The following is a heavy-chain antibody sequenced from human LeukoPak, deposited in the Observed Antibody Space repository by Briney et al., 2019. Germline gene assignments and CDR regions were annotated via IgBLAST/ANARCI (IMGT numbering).Heavy chain of an antibody. Sequence: ASVKVSCKASGYTFTSYGISWVRQAPGQGLEWMGRINPNSGGTNYAQKFQGRVTMTRDTSISTAYMELSRLRSDDTPVYYCAKAVAMGCGGDCYSFDYWGQGTLVTVSS. D-gene: IGHD2-21*02. V-gene: IGHV1-2*06. CDR3: AKAVAMGCGGDCYSFDY. J-gene: IGHJ4*02. CDR2: INPNSGGT. CDR1: GYTFTSYG.